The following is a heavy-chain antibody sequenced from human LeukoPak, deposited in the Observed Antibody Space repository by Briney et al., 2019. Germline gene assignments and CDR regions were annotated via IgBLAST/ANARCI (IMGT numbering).Heavy chain of an antibody. V-gene: IGHV3-23*01. J-gene: IGHJ4*01. CDR2: ITDRGSNT. D-gene: IGHD2-2*01. Sequence: PGGSLRLSCVGSGFTFSNSAMTWVRQAPGKGLEYISIITDRGSNTFYADSVKGRFTISRDTSINTLFLQMSSLGVDDTAVYYCATVGGSCASSNCYAYFDYWGQGTLVTVSS. CDR1: GFTFSNSA. CDR3: ATVGGSCASSNCYAYFDY.